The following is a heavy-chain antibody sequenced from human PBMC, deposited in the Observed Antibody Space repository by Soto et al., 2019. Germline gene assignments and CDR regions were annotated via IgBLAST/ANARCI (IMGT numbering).Heavy chain of an antibody. D-gene: IGHD3-10*01. V-gene: IGHV4-30-2*02. CDR2: IYHSGST. Sequence: SETLSLTCTVSGGSISSGAYSWSWIRQPPGKGLEWIGYIYHSGSTYYIPSLRSRVTISMDRTKNQFSLHLNMAPVDTATYYCARSFGFGNAPPIDYWGQGTPVTVSS. CDR3: ARSFGFGNAPPIDY. J-gene: IGHJ4*02. CDR1: GGSISSGAYS.